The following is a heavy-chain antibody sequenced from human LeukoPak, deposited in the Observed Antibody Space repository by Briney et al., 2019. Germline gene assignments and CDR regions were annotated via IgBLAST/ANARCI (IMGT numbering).Heavy chain of an antibody. Sequence: GGSLRLSCAASGFTLNKYAVSWVRQAPGRGLDWVSGISASDTKTYYADSVKGRFTISRDNSRNTFYLQMTSLRVEDTAVYYCSKDPVQHGNGLYWFDPWGKGTVVTVSS. D-gene: IGHD1-1*01. CDR2: ISASDTKT. CDR1: GFTLNKYA. CDR3: SKDPVQHGNGLYWFDP. J-gene: IGHJ5*02. V-gene: IGHV3-23*01.